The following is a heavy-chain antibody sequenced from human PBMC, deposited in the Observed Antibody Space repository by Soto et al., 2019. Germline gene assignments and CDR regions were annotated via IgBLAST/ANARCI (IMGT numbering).Heavy chain of an antibody. J-gene: IGHJ3*02. CDR3: AANPSHTYYYDSSGYPMAFDI. CDR1: GFTFTSSA. CDR2: IVVGSGNT. Sequence: ASVKVSWKASGFTFTSSAVQWVRQARGQRLEWIGWIVVGSGNTNYAQKFQERVTITRDMSTSTAYMELSSLRSEDTAVYYCAANPSHTYYYDSSGYPMAFDIWGQGTMVTVSS. D-gene: IGHD3-22*01. V-gene: IGHV1-58*01.